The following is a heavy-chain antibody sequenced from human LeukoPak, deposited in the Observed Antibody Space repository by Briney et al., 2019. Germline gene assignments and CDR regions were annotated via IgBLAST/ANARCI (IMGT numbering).Heavy chain of an antibody. D-gene: IGHD3-16*01. CDR1: GFTFSSYS. Sequence: PGGSLRLSCAASGFTFSSYSMNWVRQAPGKGLEWVSYISSGSSTIHYADSVKGRFTISRENAKNSLDLQMNSLRAEDTAVYYCAKDLRRGFDIWGQGTMVTVSS. CDR3: AKDLRRGFDI. J-gene: IGHJ3*02. CDR2: ISSGSSTI. V-gene: IGHV3-48*04.